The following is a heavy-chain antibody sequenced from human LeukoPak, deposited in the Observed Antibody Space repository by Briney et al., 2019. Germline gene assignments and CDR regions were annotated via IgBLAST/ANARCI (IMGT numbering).Heavy chain of an antibody. V-gene: IGHV1-2*02. D-gene: IGHD3-16*01. J-gene: IGHJ4*02. CDR1: GYTFTGYY. CDR2: INPNSGGT. CDR3: ASPGRIMITFGGVSFDY. Sequence: GASVKVSCKASGYTFTGYYMHWVRQAPGQGLEWMGWINPNSGGTNYAQKFQGRVTMTRDTSISTAYMELSRLRSDDTAVYYCASPGRIMITFGGVSFDYWGQGTLVTVSS.